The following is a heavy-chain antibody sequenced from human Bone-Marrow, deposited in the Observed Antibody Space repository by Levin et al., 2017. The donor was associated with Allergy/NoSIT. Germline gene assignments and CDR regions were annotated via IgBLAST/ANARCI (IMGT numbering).Heavy chain of an antibody. CDR3: ARVNYTDSLNFHGMDV. J-gene: IGHJ6*02. CDR2: IHYSGST. CDR1: GDSVTRTSSY. Sequence: SETLSLTCSVSGDSVTRTSSYWGWIRQPPGKGLEWIGSIHYSGSTYYNPSLNSRVTVSVDTSKNLFPLRLTSVTAATTAVYYCARVNYTDSLNFHGMDVWGQGTTVTVSS. V-gene: IGHV4-39*01. D-gene: IGHD4-17*01.